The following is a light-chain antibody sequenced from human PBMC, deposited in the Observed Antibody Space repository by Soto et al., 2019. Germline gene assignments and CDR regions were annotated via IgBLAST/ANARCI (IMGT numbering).Light chain of an antibody. CDR1: QSISSW. J-gene: IGKJ5*01. CDR3: QQYNSYRIT. CDR2: DAS. Sequence: DIQMTQSPSTLSASVGDRVTITCRASQSISSWLAWYQQKPGKAPKLLIYDASSLESGVPSRFSGSGSGTEFTLTISSLQPDDLATYYCQQYNSYRITFGQGTRLEIK. V-gene: IGKV1-5*01.